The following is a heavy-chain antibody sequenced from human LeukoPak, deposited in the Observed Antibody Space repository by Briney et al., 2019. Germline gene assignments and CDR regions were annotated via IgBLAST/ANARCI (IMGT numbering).Heavy chain of an antibody. CDR3: AGESRPNYYDSSGYRFDY. D-gene: IGHD3-22*01. CDR1: GGTFSSYA. V-gene: IGHV1-69*04. J-gene: IGHJ4*02. Sequence: SVKVSCKASGGTFSSYAISWVRQAPGQGLEWMGRIIPIFGIANYAQKFQGRVTITADKSTSAAYMELSSLRSEDTAVYYCAGESRPNYYDSSGYRFDYWGQGTLVTVSS. CDR2: IIPIFGIA.